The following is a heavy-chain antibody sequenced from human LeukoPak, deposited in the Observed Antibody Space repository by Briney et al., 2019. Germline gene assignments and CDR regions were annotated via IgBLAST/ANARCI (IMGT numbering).Heavy chain of an antibody. J-gene: IGHJ6*02. CDR1: GFTFSSYG. V-gene: IGHV3-33*01. Sequence: GGSLRLSCAASGFTFSSYGMHWVRQAPGKGLECVAVIWYDGSNKYYADSVKGRFTISRDNSKNTLYLQMNSLRAEDTAVYYCARDGGYSGYGSYYYYYGMDVWGQGTTVTVSS. CDR2: IWYDGSNK. CDR3: ARDGGYSGYGSYYYYYGMDV. D-gene: IGHD5-12*01.